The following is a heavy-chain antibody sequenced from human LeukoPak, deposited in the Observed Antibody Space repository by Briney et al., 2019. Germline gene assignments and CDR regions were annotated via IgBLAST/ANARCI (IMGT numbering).Heavy chain of an antibody. CDR2: DSYRGGST. CDR3: AKRALLGSGEVYYFDY. CDR1: GVTISSCA. V-gene: IGHV3-23*01. Sequence: PGGTLRLSCAASGVTISSCAMRRWRRAPPKARVEDSADSYRGGSTYYEHSVKGRFTISRDKSKNTLYLKMNTLRAEDTAVYYCAKRALLGSGEVYYFDYWGQGTLVTVSA. J-gene: IGHJ4*02. D-gene: IGHD3-10*01.